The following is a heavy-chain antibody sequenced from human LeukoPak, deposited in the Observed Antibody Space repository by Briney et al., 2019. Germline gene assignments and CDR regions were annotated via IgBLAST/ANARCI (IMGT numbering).Heavy chain of an antibody. CDR2: ISYDGSNK. CDR1: GFTFSSYA. V-gene: IGHV3-30*04. D-gene: IGHD2-2*01. J-gene: IGHJ4*02. Sequence: GGSLRLSCAASGFTFSSYAMHWVRQAPGKGLEWVAVISYDGSNKYYADSVKGRFTISRDNSKNTLYLQMNSLRAEDTAVYYCARDLMPYAATLDYWGQGTLVTVSS. CDR3: ARDLMPYAATLDY.